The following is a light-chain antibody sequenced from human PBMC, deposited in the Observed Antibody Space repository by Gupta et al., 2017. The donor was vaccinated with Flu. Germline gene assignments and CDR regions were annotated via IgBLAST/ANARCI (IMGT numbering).Light chain of an antibody. J-gene: IGKJ1*01. V-gene: IGKV2-30*01. CDR3: MQGAHWPWA. CDR2: LDS. CDR1: QGLVYSDGNTY. Sequence: ASISCRSSQGLVYSDGNTYLHWFQHRPGQSPRRLIYLDSNRASGVPDRFSGSGSGTYFTLRISRVEADDVGVYFCMQGAHWPWAFGQGTKTGNQT.